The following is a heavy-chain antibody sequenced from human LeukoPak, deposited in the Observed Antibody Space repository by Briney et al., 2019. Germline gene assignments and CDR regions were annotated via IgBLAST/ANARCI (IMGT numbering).Heavy chain of an antibody. CDR1: GYTFTVYY. V-gene: IGHV1-2*02. J-gene: IGHJ4*02. D-gene: IGHD6-19*01. Sequence: ASVNVSCKTSGYTFTVYYMHWVRQAPGQGLECMGWINPNSGATNYAQKFQGRVTMTRDTSISTAYMELSWLRSDDTAVYYCAREAVAGLFDYWGQGTLVTVSS. CDR3: AREAVAGLFDY. CDR2: INPNSGAT.